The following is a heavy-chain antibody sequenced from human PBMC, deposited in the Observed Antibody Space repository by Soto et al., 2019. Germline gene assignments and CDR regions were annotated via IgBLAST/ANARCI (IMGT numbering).Heavy chain of an antibody. CDR1: GYTFTGYY. Sequence: GASVKVSCKASGYTFTGYYMHWVRQAPGQGLEWMGWINPNSGGTNYAQKFQGWVTMTRDTSISTAYMELSRLRSDDTAVYYCARDGKDPIFGAVTPRGMDVWGQGTTVTVSS. CDR3: ARDGKDPIFGAVTPRGMDV. V-gene: IGHV1-2*04. D-gene: IGHD3-3*01. J-gene: IGHJ6*02. CDR2: INPNSGGT.